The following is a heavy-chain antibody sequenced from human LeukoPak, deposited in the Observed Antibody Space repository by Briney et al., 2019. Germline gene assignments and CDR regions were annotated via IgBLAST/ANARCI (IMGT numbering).Heavy chain of an antibody. Sequence: SETLSLXCAVSGYSISSGYYWGWVRQPPGKGLEWIGNIYHSGITYYNPSLKSRVTISVDTSKNQFSLKLTSVTAADTAVYYCARQRHIVAVPGSFDIWGQGTMVTVSS. CDR1: GYSISSGYY. CDR2: IYHSGIT. J-gene: IGHJ3*02. D-gene: IGHD2-2*01. V-gene: IGHV4-38-2*01. CDR3: ARQRHIVAVPGSFDI.